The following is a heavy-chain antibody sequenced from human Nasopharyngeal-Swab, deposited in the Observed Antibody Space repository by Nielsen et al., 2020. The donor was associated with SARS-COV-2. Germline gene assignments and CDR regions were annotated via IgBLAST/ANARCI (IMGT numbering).Heavy chain of an antibody. J-gene: IGHJ6*03. Sequence: SETLSLTCTVSGGSISSYYWDWIRQPPGGGLEWIGSIYYTGGTYYNPSLKSRVTISVDTSKNQFSLKLSSVTAADTAVYYCARDIVIVDYYMDVWGKGTTVIVSS. CDR2: IYYTGGT. CDR1: GGSISSYY. V-gene: IGHV4-39*07. D-gene: IGHD2/OR15-2a*01. CDR3: ARDIVIVDYYMDV.